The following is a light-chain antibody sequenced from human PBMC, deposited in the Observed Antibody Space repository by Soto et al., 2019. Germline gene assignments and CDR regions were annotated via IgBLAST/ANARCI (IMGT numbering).Light chain of an antibody. Sequence: EIVMTKSQATLSVSPRQRAXLSCRASQSVCSTLAWYQQKTGQAPRLXXYGASTRANGTPARFSGSGSGTEFTLTISSLQSEDFAVYSRQQYNNWPRTFGQGTKVDIK. J-gene: IGKJ1*01. CDR1: QSVCST. CDR3: QQYNNWPRT. CDR2: GAS. V-gene: IGKV3-15*01.